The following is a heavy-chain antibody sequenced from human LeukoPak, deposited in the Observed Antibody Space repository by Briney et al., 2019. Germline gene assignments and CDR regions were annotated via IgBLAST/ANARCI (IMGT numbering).Heavy chain of an antibody. D-gene: IGHD3-9*01. CDR1: GFTFSSYA. J-gene: IGHJ4*02. Sequence: PGGSLRLSCAASGFTFSSYAMSWVRQAPGKGLERVSAISGSGGSTYYADSVKGRFTISRDNSKNTLYLQMNSLRAEDTAVYYGAKVAGDILTGYYNDLGYWGQGTLVTVSS. CDR3: AKVAGDILTGYYNDLGY. CDR2: ISGSGGST. V-gene: IGHV3-23*01.